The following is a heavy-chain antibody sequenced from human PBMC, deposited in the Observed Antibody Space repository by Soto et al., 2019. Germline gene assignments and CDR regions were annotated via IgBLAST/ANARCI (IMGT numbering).Heavy chain of an antibody. J-gene: IGHJ6*02. V-gene: IGHV1-8*01. CDR1: GYTFTSYD. Sequence: QVQLVQSGAEVKKPGASVKVSCKASGYTFTSYDINWVRQATGQGLEWMGWMNPNSGNTGYAQKFQGRVTMTRNTSISTAYMELSSLRSEDTAVFYCARVFVRQQLVLYYYGMDVWGQGTTVTVSS. CDR3: ARVFVRQQLVLYYYGMDV. D-gene: IGHD6-13*01. CDR2: MNPNSGNT.